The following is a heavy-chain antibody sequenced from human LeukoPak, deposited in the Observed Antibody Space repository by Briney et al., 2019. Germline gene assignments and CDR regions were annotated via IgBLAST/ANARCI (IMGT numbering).Heavy chain of an antibody. D-gene: IGHD4-23*01. CDR1: GGSFSGYY. Sequence: SETLSLTCAVYGGSFSGYYWSWIRQPPGKGLEWIGEINHSGSTNYNPSLKSRVTISVDTSKNQFSLKLSSVTAVDTAVYYCARGLDGDYVGMDYWGQGTLVTVSS. V-gene: IGHV4-34*01. J-gene: IGHJ4*02. CDR3: ARGLDGDYVGMDY. CDR2: INHSGST.